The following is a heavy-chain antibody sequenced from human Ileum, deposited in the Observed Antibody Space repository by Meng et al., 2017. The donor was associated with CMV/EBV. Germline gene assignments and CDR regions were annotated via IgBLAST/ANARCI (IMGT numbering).Heavy chain of an antibody. CDR1: GFTFSTKV. V-gene: IGHV3-23*01. J-gene: IGHJ4*02. CDR3: ARRGNYIDY. D-gene: IGHD1-26*01. Sequence: EGQLLESGGDLVKPGGSLRLSRAASGFTFSTKVMNWVRQAPGKGLEWVSSITADGITTYDADSVKGRFTISRDNSKNTLYLSMNSLRAEDTAVYYCARRGNYIDYWGQGTLVTVSS. CDR2: ITADGITT.